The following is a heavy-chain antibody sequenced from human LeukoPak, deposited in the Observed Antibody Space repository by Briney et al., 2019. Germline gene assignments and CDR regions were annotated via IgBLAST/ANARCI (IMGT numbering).Heavy chain of an antibody. CDR2: INQDGSEK. D-gene: IGHD2/OR15-2a*01. V-gene: IGHV3-7*01. CDR1: GFTFSSYW. Sequence: PGGSLRLSCAASGFTFSSYWMSWVRQAPGKGLEWVANINQDGSEKYYVDSVKGGFTISRDNAKNSLYLQMNSLRAEDTAVYYCAREASLSTVARNYYYMDVWGKGTTVTVSS. J-gene: IGHJ6*03. CDR3: AREASLSTVARNYYYMDV.